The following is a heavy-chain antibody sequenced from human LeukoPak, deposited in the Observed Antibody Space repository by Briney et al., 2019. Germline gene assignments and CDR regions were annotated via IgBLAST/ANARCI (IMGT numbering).Heavy chain of an antibody. D-gene: IGHD3-10*01. CDR1: GGTFSSYA. V-gene: IGHV1-69*06. CDR3: ARIPPYGSGSYSYYGMDV. CDR2: IIPIFGTA. J-gene: IGHJ6*04. Sequence: GSSVKVSCKASGGTFSSYAISWVRQAPGQGLEWMGGIIPIFGTANYARKFQGRVTITADKSTSTAYMELSSLRSEDTAVYYCARIPPYGSGSYSYYGMDVWGKGTTVTVSS.